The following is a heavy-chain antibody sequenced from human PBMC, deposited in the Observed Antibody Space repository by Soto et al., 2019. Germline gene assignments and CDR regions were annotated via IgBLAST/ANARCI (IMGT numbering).Heavy chain of an antibody. D-gene: IGHD2-15*01. CDR1: GFTFSSYA. J-gene: IGHJ4*02. CDR2: ISGSGDST. Sequence: EVQLLESGGGLVQPGGSLRLSCAASGFTFSSYAMSWVRQAPGKGLEWVSTISGSGDSTYYADSVRGRFTISRDNSKNTLYLQMNSLRAEDTAVYYCAKETLGYCSSGICRIDYWGQGTLVTVSS. CDR3: AKETLGYCSSGICRIDY. V-gene: IGHV3-23*01.